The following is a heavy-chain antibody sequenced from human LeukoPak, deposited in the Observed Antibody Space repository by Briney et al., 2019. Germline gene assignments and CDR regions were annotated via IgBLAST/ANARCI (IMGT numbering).Heavy chain of an antibody. CDR2: ISSSGGTI. V-gene: IGHV3-48*03. D-gene: IGHD6-6*01. CDR3: ARMRPELDY. J-gene: IGHJ4*02. CDR1: GFNLSRNG. Sequence: GGSLRLSCEASGFNLSRNGMHWVRQAPGKGLEWVSYISSSGGTIYYADSVKGRFTISRDNAKNSLYLQMNSLRAEDTAVYYCARMRPELDYWGQGTLVTVSS.